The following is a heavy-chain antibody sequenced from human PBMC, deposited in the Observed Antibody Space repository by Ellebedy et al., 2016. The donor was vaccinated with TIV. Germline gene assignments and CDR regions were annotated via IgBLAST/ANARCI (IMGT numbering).Heavy chain of an antibody. CDR3: TRGSIQLWLLRDGMDV. V-gene: IGHV3-49*03. D-gene: IGHD5-18*01. CDR2: IRSKAYGGTT. CDR1: GFTFGDYA. Sequence: PGGSLRLSCTASGFTFGDYAMSWFRQAPGKGLEWVGFIRSKAYGGTTEYAASVKGRFTISRDDSKSIAYLQMNSLKTEDTAVYYCTRGSIQLWLLRDGMDVWGQGTTVTVSS. J-gene: IGHJ6*02.